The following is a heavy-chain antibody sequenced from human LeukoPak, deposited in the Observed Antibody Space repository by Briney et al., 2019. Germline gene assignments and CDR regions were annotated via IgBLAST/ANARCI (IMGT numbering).Heavy chain of an antibody. CDR3: AGLRPYYFDY. CDR1: GGSISSYY. J-gene: IGHJ4*02. Sequence: SETLSLTCTVSGGSISSYYWSWIRQPAGKGLEWIGRIYTSGSTNYNPSLKSRVTMSVDTTKNQFSLKLSCVTAADTAVYYCAGLRPYYFDYWGQGTLVTVSS. CDR2: IYTSGST. V-gene: IGHV4-4*07.